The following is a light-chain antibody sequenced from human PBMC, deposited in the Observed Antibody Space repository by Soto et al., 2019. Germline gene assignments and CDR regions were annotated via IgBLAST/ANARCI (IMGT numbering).Light chain of an antibody. CDR1: QSSSSY. CDR3: QHSYSAPIT. Sequence: DIQMTQSPSSLSASVGDRVTITCRASQSSSSYLNWYQQEPGKAPKFLIYAASSLQSGVPSRFSGSGSGTDFTLTISSLQPEDFATYYCQHSYSAPITFGQGTRLEIK. CDR2: AAS. J-gene: IGKJ5*01. V-gene: IGKV1-39*01.